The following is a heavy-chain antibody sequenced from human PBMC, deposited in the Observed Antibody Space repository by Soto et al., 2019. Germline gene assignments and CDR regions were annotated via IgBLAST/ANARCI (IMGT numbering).Heavy chain of an antibody. CDR2: INHSGST. J-gene: IGHJ5*02. V-gene: IGHV4-34*01. D-gene: IGHD1-26*01. CDR3: ARERVGPAKNWFDP. Sequence: KPSETLSLTCAVYGGSFSGYYWSWIRQPPGKGLEWIGEINHSGSTNYNPSLKSRVTISVDTSKNQFSLKLSSVTAADTAVYYCARERVGPAKNWFDPWGQGTLVTVSS. CDR1: GGSFSGYY.